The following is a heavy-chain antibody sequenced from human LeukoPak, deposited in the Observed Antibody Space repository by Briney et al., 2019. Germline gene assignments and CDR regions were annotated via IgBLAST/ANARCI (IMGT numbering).Heavy chain of an antibody. V-gene: IGHV3-64D*06. CDR2: ISSNGGST. CDR3: VNGDQSSWYRTLLY. D-gene: IGHD6-13*01. Sequence: PGGSLRLSCAASGFTFSSYAMSWVRQAPGKGLEYVSAISSNGGSTYYADSVKGRFTISRDNSKNTLYLQMSSLRAEDTAMYYCVNGDQSSWYRTLLYWGQGTLVTVSS. J-gene: IGHJ4*02. CDR1: GFTFSSYA.